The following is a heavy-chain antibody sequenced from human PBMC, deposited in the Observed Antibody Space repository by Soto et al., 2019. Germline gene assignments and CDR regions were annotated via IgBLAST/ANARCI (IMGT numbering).Heavy chain of an antibody. D-gene: IGHD4-17*01. CDR3: ARGLRRSYYMDV. CDR1: GFTFSSYS. V-gene: IGHV3-21*01. CDR2: ISSSSSYI. Sequence: GGSLRLSCAASGFTFSSYSMNWVRQAPGKGLEWVSSISSSSSYIYYADSVKGRFTISRDNAKNSLYLQMNSLRAEDTAVYYCARGLRRSYYMDVWGKGTTVTVS. J-gene: IGHJ6*03.